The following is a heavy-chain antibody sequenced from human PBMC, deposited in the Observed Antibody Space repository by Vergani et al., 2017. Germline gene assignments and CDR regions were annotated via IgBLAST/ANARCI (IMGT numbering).Heavy chain of an antibody. Sequence: QVQLVESGGGVVQPGGSLRLSCAASGFTFSGHDMQWIRQGPGKGLEFVAFIQFDGSNQYYADSVKGRFTLSRDFSKNTLYLQMNSLRTDDTATYYCAKHFRGWGIDYWGQGTQVIVSS. J-gene: IGHJ4*02. D-gene: IGHD3-16*01. V-gene: IGHV3-30*02. CDR1: GFTFSGHD. CDR2: IQFDGSNQ. CDR3: AKHFRGWGIDY.